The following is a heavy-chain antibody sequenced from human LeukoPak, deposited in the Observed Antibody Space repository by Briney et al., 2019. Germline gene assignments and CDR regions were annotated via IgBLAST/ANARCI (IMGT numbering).Heavy chain of an antibody. Sequence: GGSLRLSCAASGLTFSSYGMHWVRQAPGKGLEWVALIWYDGSNKYHADSVKGRFTISRDNSKNTLFLQMNSLRAEDTAVYYCAREYYGDYYFDYWGQGTLVTVSS. J-gene: IGHJ4*02. CDR3: AREYYGDYYFDY. CDR2: IWYDGSNK. V-gene: IGHV3-33*01. D-gene: IGHD4-17*01. CDR1: GLTFSSYG.